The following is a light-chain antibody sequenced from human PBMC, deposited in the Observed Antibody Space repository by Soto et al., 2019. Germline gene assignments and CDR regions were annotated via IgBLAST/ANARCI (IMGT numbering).Light chain of an antibody. Sequence: EIVLTQSPGTLSLSPGERATLSCRASQSVSSSYLAWYQQKPGQTPRLLIYGAYSRATGIPDRFSGGGFGTDFTLPISRLEPEDYAVNYCQQCGSSPRTFGQGTKVELK. J-gene: IGKJ1*01. CDR2: GAY. CDR1: QSVSSSY. V-gene: IGKV3-20*01. CDR3: QQCGSSPRT.